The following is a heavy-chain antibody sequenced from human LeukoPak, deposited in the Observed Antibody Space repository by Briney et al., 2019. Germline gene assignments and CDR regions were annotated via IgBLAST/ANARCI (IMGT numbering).Heavy chain of an antibody. V-gene: IGHV1-46*01. J-gene: IGHJ5*02. D-gene: IGHD3-3*01. Sequence: ASVKVSCKASGYTFTNYYMHWVRQAPGQGLEWMGIINPSGGSTSYAQKFQGRVTMTRDTSTSAVYMELSSLRSEDTAVYYCARDVRFLEWLSYNWFDPWGQGTLVTVSS. CDR2: INPSGGST. CDR1: GYTFTNYY. CDR3: ARDVRFLEWLSYNWFDP.